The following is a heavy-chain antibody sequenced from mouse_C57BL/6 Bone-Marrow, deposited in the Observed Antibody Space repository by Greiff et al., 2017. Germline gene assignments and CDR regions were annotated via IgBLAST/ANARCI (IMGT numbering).Heavy chain of an antibody. CDR3: TTRGIGRGFAY. J-gene: IGHJ3*01. Sequence: VQLQQSGAELVRPGASVKLSCTASGFNIKDYYMHWVKQRPEQGLEWIGRIDPEDGATEYAPKFQGKATMPADTSSNTAYLQLSSLTSKDTAVYTCTTRGIGRGFAYWGQGTLVTVSA. CDR1: GFNIKDYY. D-gene: IGHD2-14*01. V-gene: IGHV14-1*01. CDR2: IDPEDGAT.